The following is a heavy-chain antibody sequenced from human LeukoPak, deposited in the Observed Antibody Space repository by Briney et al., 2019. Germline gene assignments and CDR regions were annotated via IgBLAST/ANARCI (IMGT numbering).Heavy chain of an antibody. Sequence: SETLSLTCTVSGGSISSYYWSWIRQPPGKGLEWIGYIYYSGSTNYNPSFKSRVTISVDTSKNQFSLKLSSVTAADTAVYYCAANNWNDNYFDYWGQGTLVTVSS. CDR2: IYYSGST. V-gene: IGHV4-59*01. J-gene: IGHJ4*02. CDR1: GGSISSYY. CDR3: AANNWNDNYFDY. D-gene: IGHD1-1*01.